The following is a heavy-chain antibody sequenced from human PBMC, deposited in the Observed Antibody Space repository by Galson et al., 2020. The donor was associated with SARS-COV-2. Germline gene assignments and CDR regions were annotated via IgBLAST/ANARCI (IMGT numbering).Heavy chain of an antibody. V-gene: IGHV3-53*04. CDR2: IYSGGSA. CDR3: ARGHCNGGSCFSP. CDR1: GFTVSSTY. J-gene: IGHJ5*02. D-gene: IGHD2-15*01. Sequence: GGSLRLSCVASGFTVSSTYMAWVRQAPGKGPEWPSIIYSGGSAYYAESVKGRFTISRHNSENTLYLQMNSMRPEDTAVYYCARGHCNGGSCFSPWGHGSLVTVSS.